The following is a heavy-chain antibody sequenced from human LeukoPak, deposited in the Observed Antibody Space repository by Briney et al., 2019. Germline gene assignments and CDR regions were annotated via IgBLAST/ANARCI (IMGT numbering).Heavy chain of an antibody. V-gene: IGHV3-9*01. CDR2: ISWNSGSI. D-gene: IGHD3-22*01. J-gene: IGHJ4*02. CDR3: AKGPSYYDSSGYYS. CDR1: GFTFDDYA. Sequence: PGGSLRLSCAASGFTFDDYAMDWVRQAPGKGLEWVSGISWNSGSIGYADSVKGRFTISRDNAKNSLYLQMNSLRAEDTALYYCAKGPSYYDSSGYYSWGQGTLVTVSS.